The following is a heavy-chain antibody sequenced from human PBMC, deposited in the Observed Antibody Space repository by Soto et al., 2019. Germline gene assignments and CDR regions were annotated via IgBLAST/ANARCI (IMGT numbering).Heavy chain of an antibody. Sequence: GSLRLSCAASGFTFSSYGMHWVRQAPGKGLEWVAVIWYDGSNKYYADSVKGRFTISRDNSKNTLYLQMNSLRAEDTAVYYCARGSSPYYDFWSGPSRYYYYYGMDVWGQGTTVTVSS. D-gene: IGHD3-3*01. J-gene: IGHJ6*02. CDR2: IWYDGSNK. CDR3: ARGSSPYYDFWSGPSRYYYYYGMDV. V-gene: IGHV3-33*01. CDR1: GFTFSSYG.